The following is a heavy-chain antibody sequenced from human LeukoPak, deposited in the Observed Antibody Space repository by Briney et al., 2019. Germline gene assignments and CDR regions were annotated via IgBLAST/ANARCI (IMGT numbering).Heavy chain of an antibody. J-gene: IGHJ6*03. D-gene: IGHD6-13*01. CDR3: AKGSSSWETPYYYYYMDV. Sequence: PGGSLRLSCAASGFTFSNYGMHWVRQAPGKGLEWVAVISFDGSNKYYADSVKGRFTISRDNSKNTLYLQMNSLRAEDTAVYYCAKGSSSWETPYYYYYMDVWGKGTTDTVSS. CDR2: ISFDGSNK. V-gene: IGHV3-30*18. CDR1: GFTFSNYG.